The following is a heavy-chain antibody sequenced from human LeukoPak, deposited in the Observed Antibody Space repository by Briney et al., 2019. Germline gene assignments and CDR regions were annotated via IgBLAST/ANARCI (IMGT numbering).Heavy chain of an antibody. CDR3: AKVRTGSGGYTYGVDY. J-gene: IGHJ4*02. V-gene: IGHV3-23*01. Sequence: GSLRLSCAASGFTFSSYAMSWVRQAPVKGLEWVSLISGSGGSTYYADSVKGRFTISRDNSKNTLSLQINSLRAEDTAVFYCAKVRTGSGGYTYGVDYWGQGTLVTVSS. CDR2: ISGSGGST. D-gene: IGHD5-18*01. CDR1: GFTFSSYA.